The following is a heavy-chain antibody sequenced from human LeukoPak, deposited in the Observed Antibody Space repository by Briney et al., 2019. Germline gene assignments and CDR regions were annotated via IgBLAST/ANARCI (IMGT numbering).Heavy chain of an antibody. J-gene: IGHJ4*02. D-gene: IGHD2-21*01. CDR1: GFTFSSYS. V-gene: IGHV3-48*04. Sequence: GGSLRLSCAASGFTFSSYSMNWVRQAPGKGLEWVSYISSSSSTIYYADSVKGRFTISRDNAKNSLYLQMNSLRAEDTAVYYCARRPLGVAQYYFDYWGQGTLVTVSS. CDR3: ARRPLGVAQYYFDY. CDR2: ISSSSSTI.